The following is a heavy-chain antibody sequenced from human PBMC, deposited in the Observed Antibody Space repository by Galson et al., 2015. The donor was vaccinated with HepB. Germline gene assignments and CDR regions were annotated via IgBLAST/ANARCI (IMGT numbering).Heavy chain of an antibody. V-gene: IGHV3-11*06. J-gene: IGHJ4*02. CDR1: GFTFSDYY. CDR3: ARALRDGYNYLFDY. D-gene: IGHD5-24*01. CDR2: ISSSSSYT. Sequence: LRLSCAASGFTFSDYYMSWIRQAPGKGLEWVSYISSSSSYTNYADSVKGRFTISRDNAKNSLYLQMNSLRAEDTAVYYCARALRDGYNYLFDYWGQGTLVTVSS.